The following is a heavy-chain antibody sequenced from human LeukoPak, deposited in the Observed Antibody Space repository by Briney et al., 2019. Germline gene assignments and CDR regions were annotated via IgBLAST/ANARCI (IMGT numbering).Heavy chain of an antibody. CDR1: GFTFSSYS. CDR2: IYYSGST. Sequence: GSLRLSCAASGFTFSSYSMNWVRQPPGKGLEWIGSIYYSGSTYYNPSLKSRVTISVDTSKNQFSLKLSSVTAADTAVYYCARATTFLVRGVIPTVGPDAFDIWGQGTVVTVSS. J-gene: IGHJ3*02. V-gene: IGHV4-39*07. D-gene: IGHD3-10*01. CDR3: ARATTFLVRGVIPTVGPDAFDI.